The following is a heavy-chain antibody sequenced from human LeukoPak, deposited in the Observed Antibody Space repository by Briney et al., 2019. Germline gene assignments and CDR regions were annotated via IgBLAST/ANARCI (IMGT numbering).Heavy chain of an antibody. D-gene: IGHD4-23*01. V-gene: IGHV3-33*06. CDR2: IWYDGGNK. Sequence: PGGSLRLSCAASGFTFSSYGMHWVRQAPGKGLEWVAVIWYDGGNKYYADSVKGRFTISRDNSKNTLYLQMNSLRADDTAVYYCAKYAPPTTVVTRYFDSWGRGTLVTVS. CDR3: AKYAPPTTVVTRYFDS. CDR1: GFTFSSYG. J-gene: IGHJ4*02.